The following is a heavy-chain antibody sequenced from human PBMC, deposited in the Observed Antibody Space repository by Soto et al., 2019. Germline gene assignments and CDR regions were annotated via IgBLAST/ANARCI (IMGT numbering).Heavy chain of an antibody. CDR3: VKKIAGTTTNGAYWYFDL. D-gene: IGHD2-8*01. Sequence: EVPLLESGGDLVQPGGSLRLSCAASGFTFGDFAMNWVRQAPGKGLEWVSGITGGGDYTFYADSVKGRFTISRVQSKNTVYLQMNSLRAEDTALYYCVKKIAGTTTNGAYWYFDLWGRGTLVTVSS. CDR2: ITGGGDYT. J-gene: IGHJ2*01. CDR1: GFTFGDFA. V-gene: IGHV3-23*01.